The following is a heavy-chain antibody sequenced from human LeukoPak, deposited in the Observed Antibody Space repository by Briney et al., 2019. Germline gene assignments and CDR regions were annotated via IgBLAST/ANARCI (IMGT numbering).Heavy chain of an antibody. CDR3: ASGAIGVGAFDI. V-gene: IGHV1-2*02. CDR2: INPDSGGT. J-gene: IGHJ3*02. Sequence: ASVKVSCKATGYTFTDYYIHWVRQAPGQGLEWMGWINPDSGGTNYPQKFQGRVTMTRDTSISTAYMDLSSLRSDDTAVYYCASGAIGVGAFDIWGQGTTVTVSS. CDR1: GYTFTDYY. D-gene: IGHD1-26*01.